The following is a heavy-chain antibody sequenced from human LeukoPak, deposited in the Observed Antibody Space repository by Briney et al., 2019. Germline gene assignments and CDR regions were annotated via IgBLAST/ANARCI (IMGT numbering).Heavy chain of an antibody. CDR1: GFTFSSYS. Sequence: GGSLRLSCAASGFTFSSYSMNWVRQAPGKGLEWVSSISSSSSYIYYADSVKGRFTISRDNAKNSLYLQMNSLRAEDTAVYYCARILVVYAISGWFDPWGQGTLVTASS. D-gene: IGHD2-8*02. V-gene: IGHV3-21*01. J-gene: IGHJ5*02. CDR2: ISSSSSYI. CDR3: ARILVVYAISGWFDP.